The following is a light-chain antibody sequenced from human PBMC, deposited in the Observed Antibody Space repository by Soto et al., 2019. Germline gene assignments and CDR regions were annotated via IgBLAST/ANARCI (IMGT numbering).Light chain of an antibody. CDR1: SSNIGAGYD. J-gene: IGLJ2*01. V-gene: IGLV1-40*01. Sequence: QAVVTQPPSVSGAPGQRVTISCTGSSSNIGAGYDVHWYQQLPGTAPKLLIYGNSNRPSGVPDRFSGSKSGTSASLAITGLQSVDEADYYCQSYDSSLPDVVFGGGTKVTVL. CDR2: GNS. CDR3: QSYDSSLPDVV.